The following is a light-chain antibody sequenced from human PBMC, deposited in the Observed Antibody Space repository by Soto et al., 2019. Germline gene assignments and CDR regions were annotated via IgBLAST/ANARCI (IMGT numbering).Light chain of an antibody. Sequence: EIVLTQSPGTLSLFPGERATFSCRASQSVSATYLAWYQQKPGQAPRLLIYSASSRATGIPDRFSGSGSGTDITLNISRLEPEDSAVYYCQKYGSSPRTFGEGTKVEI. V-gene: IGKV3-20*01. J-gene: IGKJ4*02. CDR2: SAS. CDR3: QKYGSSPRT. CDR1: QSVSATY.